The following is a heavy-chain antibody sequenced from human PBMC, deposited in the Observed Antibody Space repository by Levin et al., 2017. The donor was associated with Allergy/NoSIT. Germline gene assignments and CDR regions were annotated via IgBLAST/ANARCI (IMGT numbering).Heavy chain of an antibody. CDR2: IVPLYETA. Sequence: GASVKVSCKASGGTFNSYAFTWVRQAPGQGLQWMGGIVPLYETAKYAQKFQGRVTITADESTSTAYMELNSLRYEDTAVYYCARSGTDSGGNYYWFDPWGQGTLVTVSS. D-gene: IGHD4-23*01. J-gene: IGHJ5*02. CDR3: ARSGTDSGGNYYWFDP. CDR1: GGTFNSYA. V-gene: IGHV1-69*13.